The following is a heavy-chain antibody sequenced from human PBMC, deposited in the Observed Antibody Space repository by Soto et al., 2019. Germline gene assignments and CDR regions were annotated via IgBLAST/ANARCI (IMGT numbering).Heavy chain of an antibody. V-gene: IGHV1-3*01. D-gene: IGHD7-27*01. CDR3: ARDTGDGTFYF. CDR1: GYTFSSYA. CDR2: INAGYGNT. J-gene: IGHJ4*02. Sequence: QVHLVQSGAELSKPGASVKGSCKASGYTFSSYAMHWVRQAPGQRLECLGWINAGYGNTKSSQKFQDRVTISRDTSASTAYMELTSLRSEDTAVYYCARDTGDGTFYFWFQGTLVTVSS.